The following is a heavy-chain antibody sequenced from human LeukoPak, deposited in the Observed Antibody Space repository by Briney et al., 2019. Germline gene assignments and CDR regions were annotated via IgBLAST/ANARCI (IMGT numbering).Heavy chain of an antibody. V-gene: IGHV3-23*01. Sequence: GGSLRLSCAASGFTFSSYGMSWVRQAPGKGLEWVSAISGSGGSTYYADSVKGRFTISRDNSKNTLYLQMNSLRAEDTAVYYCARDQMATIYSFLDYWGQGTLVTVSS. J-gene: IGHJ4*02. D-gene: IGHD5-24*01. CDR1: GFTFSSYG. CDR3: ARDQMATIYSFLDY. CDR2: ISGSGGST.